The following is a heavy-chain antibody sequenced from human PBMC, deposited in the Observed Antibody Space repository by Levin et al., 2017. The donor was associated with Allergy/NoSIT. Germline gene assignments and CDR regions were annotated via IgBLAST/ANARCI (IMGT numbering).Heavy chain of an antibody. J-gene: IGHJ5*02. V-gene: IGHV3-48*01. CDR3: ARKFYNKLDI. D-gene: IGHD1-1*01. CDR2: ISPPGDSV. Sequence: GESLKISCTASGFSFNSNAMNWVRQAPRKGLEWISYISPPGDSVSYADSVKGRFTISRDKAMGSLSLQMDNLRVDDTAVYYCARKFYNKLDIWGQGTLVTVSS. CDR1: GFSFNSNA.